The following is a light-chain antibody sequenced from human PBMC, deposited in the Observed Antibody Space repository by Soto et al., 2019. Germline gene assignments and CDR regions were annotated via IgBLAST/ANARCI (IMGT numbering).Light chain of an antibody. J-gene: IGLJ1*01. CDR2: GNT. Sequence: QSVLSQPPSASGTPGQRVTISCSGSSSNIGRNYIYWYQQLPATAPTLLIYGNTQRPSAVPDRFSGSKSGTSVSLAISGLRSEDEADDYCAAWDDSLRGYVFGTGTKVTVL. CDR1: SSNIGRNY. V-gene: IGLV1-47*02. CDR3: AAWDDSLRGYV.